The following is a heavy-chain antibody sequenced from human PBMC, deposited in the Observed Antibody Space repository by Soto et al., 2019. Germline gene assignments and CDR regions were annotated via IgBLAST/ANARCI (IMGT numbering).Heavy chain of an antibody. CDR2: TYYRSKWYN. CDR3: ARETLRLFSYDFWSGYPRVSYGMDV. V-gene: IGHV6-1*01. D-gene: IGHD3-3*01. CDR1: GDSVSSNSAA. J-gene: IGHJ6*02. Sequence: PSQTLSLTCAISGDSVSSNSAAWNWTRQSPSRGLEWLGRTYYRSKWYNDYAVSVKSRITINPDTSKNQFSLQLNSVTPEDTAVYYCARETLRLFSYDFWSGYPRVSYGMDVWGQGTTVTVSS.